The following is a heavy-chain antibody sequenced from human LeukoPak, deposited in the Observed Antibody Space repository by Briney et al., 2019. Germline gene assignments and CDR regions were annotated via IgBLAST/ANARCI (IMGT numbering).Heavy chain of an antibody. CDR1: GYSISSGYY. D-gene: IGHD3-10*01. CDR3: ARDRVTMVRGVIVGGNWFDP. Sequence: SETLSLTCTVSGYSISSGYYWGWIRQPPGKGLEWIGSIYHSGSTYYNPSLKSRVTISVDTSKNQFSLKLSSVTAADTAVYYCARDRVTMVRGVIVGGNWFDPWGQGTLVTVSS. V-gene: IGHV4-38-2*02. CDR2: IYHSGST. J-gene: IGHJ5*02.